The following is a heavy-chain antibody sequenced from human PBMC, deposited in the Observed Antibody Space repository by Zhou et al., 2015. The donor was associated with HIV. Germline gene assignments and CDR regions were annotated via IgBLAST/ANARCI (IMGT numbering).Heavy chain of an antibody. D-gene: IGHD1/OR15-1a*01. V-gene: IGHV1-69*06. J-gene: IGHJ1*01. CDR3: ASQQGTYFQH. Sequence: QVQLVQSGAEVKKPGSSVKVSCKASGGSFSTYGITWVRQAPGQGLEWVGEIIPLFGTVKYAQKFQGRVTITADRSTSTAYMDLRSLRSEDTAVYYCASQQGTYFQHWGQGTLVTVSS. CDR2: IIPLFGTV. CDR1: GGSFSTYG.